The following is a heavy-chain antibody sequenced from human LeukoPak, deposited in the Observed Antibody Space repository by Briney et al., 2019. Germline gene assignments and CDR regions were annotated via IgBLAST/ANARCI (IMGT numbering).Heavy chain of an antibody. CDR1: GYTFTVYY. V-gene: IGHV1-2*02. J-gene: IGHJ4*02. CDR2: INPNSGGT. D-gene: IGHD3-22*01. CDR3: ARAIKRHDSSGYCPGY. Sequence: ASVKVSCTASGYTFTVYYMHWVRQAPGQGVGRMGWINPNSGGTNNAQKFQGRVTMTRDTSISTAYMDLIRLRSDDTAVYYCARAIKRHDSSGYCPGYWGQGTLVTVSS.